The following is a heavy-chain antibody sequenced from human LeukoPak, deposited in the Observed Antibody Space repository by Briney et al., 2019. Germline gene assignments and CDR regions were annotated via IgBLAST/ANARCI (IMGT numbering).Heavy chain of an antibody. CDR2: IYYTGST. CDR3: ARNYSDSSGYYIDQFYFDY. Sequence: PSETLSLSCTVSGGSITSSNFYWGWIRQPPGKGLEWIGSIYYTGSTYYKPSLKGRLTISVDTSKNQFSLKLSSVTAADTAVYYCARNYSDSSGYYIDQFYFDYWGQGTLVTVSS. V-gene: IGHV4-39*07. CDR1: GGSITSSNFY. D-gene: IGHD3-22*01. J-gene: IGHJ4*02.